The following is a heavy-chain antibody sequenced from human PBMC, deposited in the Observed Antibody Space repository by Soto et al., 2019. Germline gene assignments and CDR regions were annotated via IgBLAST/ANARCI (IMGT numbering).Heavy chain of an antibody. Sequence: QVQLVESGGGVVQPGRSLRLSCAASGFTFSSYGMHWVRQAPGKGLEWVAVIWYDGSNKYYADSVKSRFTISRDNSKNTLYLQMNSLRAEDTAVYYCARGYYDSSGLFDYWGQGTLVTVSS. CDR2: IWYDGSNK. CDR3: ARGYYDSSGLFDY. J-gene: IGHJ4*02. V-gene: IGHV3-33*01. CDR1: GFTFSSYG. D-gene: IGHD3-22*01.